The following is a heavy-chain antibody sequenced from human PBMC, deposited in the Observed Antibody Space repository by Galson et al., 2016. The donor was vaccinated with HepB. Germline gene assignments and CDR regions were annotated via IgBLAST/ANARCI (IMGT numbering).Heavy chain of an antibody. D-gene: IGHD6-13*01. Sequence: SLRLSCAASGFTFSDYYMSWIRQAPGKGLEWVSYISSSSSYTNYADSVKGRFTISRDNAKNSLYLQMNSLRAEDTAVYYCASHLYSSSWSFGMDVWGQGTTVTVSS. CDR3: ASHLYSSSWSFGMDV. CDR2: ISSSSSYT. J-gene: IGHJ6*02. CDR1: GFTFSDYY. V-gene: IGHV3-11*06.